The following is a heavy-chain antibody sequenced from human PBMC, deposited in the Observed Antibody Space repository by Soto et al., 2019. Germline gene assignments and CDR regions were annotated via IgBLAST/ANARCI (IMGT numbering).Heavy chain of an antibody. CDR2: INPNSGGT. D-gene: IGHD6-13*01. CDR3: AREWVEQPVNDY. CDR1: GYTFTGYY. Sequence: ASVKVSCKASGYTFTGYYMRWVRQASGQGLEWMGWINPNSGGTNYAQKFQGRITMTRDTSISTAYMELSRLRSDDTAVYYCAREWVEQPVNDYWRPGTLVTVSS. J-gene: IGHJ4*02. V-gene: IGHV1-2*02.